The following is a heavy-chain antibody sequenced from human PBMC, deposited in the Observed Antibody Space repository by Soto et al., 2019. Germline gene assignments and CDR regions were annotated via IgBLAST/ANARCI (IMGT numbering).Heavy chain of an antibody. D-gene: IGHD3-16*02. Sequence: EVQLVESGGGLIQPGGSLRLSCAASGFTVSNNYMSWVRQAPGKGLEWVSVIYSRGSTYYADSVEGRFTISRDNSKNTLYLQMNSLTPEDTAVYYCARVGKAVRYLDSWGQGTLVTVSS. CDR3: ARVGKAVRYLDS. CDR2: IYSRGST. V-gene: IGHV3-53*01. CDR1: GFTVSNNY. J-gene: IGHJ4*02.